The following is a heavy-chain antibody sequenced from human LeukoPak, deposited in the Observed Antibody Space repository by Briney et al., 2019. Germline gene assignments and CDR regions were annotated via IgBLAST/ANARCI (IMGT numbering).Heavy chain of an antibody. CDR1: GFTVSSNY. J-gene: IGHJ6*02. D-gene: IGHD6-19*01. Sequence: GGSLRLSCAASGFTVSSNYMSWVRQAPGKGLEWVSVIYSGGSTYYADSVKGRFTISGDNSKNTLYLQMNSLRAEDTAVYYCARDRWLVQNYYYYGMDVWGQGTTVTVSS. V-gene: IGHV3-66*01. CDR3: ARDRWLVQNYYYYGMDV. CDR2: IYSGGST.